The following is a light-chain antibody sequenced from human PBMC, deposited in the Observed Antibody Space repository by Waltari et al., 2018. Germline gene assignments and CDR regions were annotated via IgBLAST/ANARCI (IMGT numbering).Light chain of an antibody. V-gene: IGKV3-11*01. J-gene: IGKJ2*01. CDR3: QQRSNWLYT. CDR1: QSVSSY. CDR2: DAS. Sequence: EIVLTQSPATLSLSPGERATLSCRASQSVSSYLAWYQQKPGQAPRLLIYDASNRAPGIPARCSGSGSGTDFTLTISSLEPEDFAVYYCQQRSNWLYTFGQGTKLEIK.